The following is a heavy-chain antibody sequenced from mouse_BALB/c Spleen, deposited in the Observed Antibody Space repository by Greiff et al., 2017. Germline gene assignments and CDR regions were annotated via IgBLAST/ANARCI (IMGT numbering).Heavy chain of an antibody. CDR1: GYTFSSYW. CDR3: ARWDYYGSSYGAMDY. CDR2: ILPGSGST. J-gene: IGHJ4*01. D-gene: IGHD1-1*01. Sequence: QVHVKQSGAELMKPGASVKISCKATGYTFSSYWIEWVKQRPGHGLEWIGEILPGSGSTNYNEKFKGKATFTADTSSNTAYMQLSSLTSEDSAVYYCARWDYYGSSYGAMDYWGQGTSVTVSS. V-gene: IGHV1-9*01.